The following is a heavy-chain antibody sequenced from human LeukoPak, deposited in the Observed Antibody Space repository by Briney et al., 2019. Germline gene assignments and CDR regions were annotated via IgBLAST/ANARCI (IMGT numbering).Heavy chain of an antibody. CDR2: ISGSGGST. J-gene: IGHJ6*01. V-gene: IGHV3-23*01. Sequence: GGSLRLSCAASGFTFGSYGMSWVRQAPGKGLEWVSSISGSGGSTQYADSVQGRFAISRDNSKNTLYLQMNSLRAEDTAVYYCARGQVVGATFGMDVXXXGTTVTVSS. D-gene: IGHD1-26*01. CDR3: ARGQVVGATFGMDV. CDR1: GFTFGSYG.